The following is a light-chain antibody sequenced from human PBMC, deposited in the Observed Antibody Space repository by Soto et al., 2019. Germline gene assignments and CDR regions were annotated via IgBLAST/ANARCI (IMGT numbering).Light chain of an antibody. CDR1: QSVSNY. CDR2: DAS. CDR3: QQRSNWPPLT. J-gene: IGKJ4*01. Sequence: EIVLTQSPATLSLSPGERATLSCRASQSVSNYLAWYQQKPGQAPRLLIYDASNRATGIPARFSGSGSGTDFSLTISSLEPADSAVYYCQQRSNWPPLTFGGGTRVEIK. V-gene: IGKV3-11*01.